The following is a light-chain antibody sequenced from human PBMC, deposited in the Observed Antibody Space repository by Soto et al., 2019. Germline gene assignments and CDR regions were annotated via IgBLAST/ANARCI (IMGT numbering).Light chain of an antibody. V-gene: IGKV3-15*01. Sequence: EIVMTQSPATLSVSPGEGASLSCRASQNITNNLAWYQQKPGQAPRLIIHGASSRAAGIPARFTDGGSGVEFTLTISRLQSEDVATYYCQQYKNWPPWTFGRGTKVEIK. CDR1: QNITNN. CDR3: QQYKNWPPWT. J-gene: IGKJ1*01. CDR2: GAS.